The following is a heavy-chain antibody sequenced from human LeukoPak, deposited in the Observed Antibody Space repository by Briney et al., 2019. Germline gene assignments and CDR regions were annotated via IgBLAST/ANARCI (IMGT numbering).Heavy chain of an antibody. J-gene: IGHJ4*02. V-gene: IGHV3-33*01. CDR2: IWYDGSNK. D-gene: IGHD6-13*01. CDR3: ARDQGVAAAGPYYFDY. CDR1: GFTFSSYG. Sequence: GGSLRLSCAASGFTFSSYGMHWVRQAPGKGLEWAAVIWYDGSNKYYADSVKGRFTISRDNSKNTLYLQMNSLRAEDTAVYYCARDQGVAAAGPYYFDYWGQGTLVTVSS.